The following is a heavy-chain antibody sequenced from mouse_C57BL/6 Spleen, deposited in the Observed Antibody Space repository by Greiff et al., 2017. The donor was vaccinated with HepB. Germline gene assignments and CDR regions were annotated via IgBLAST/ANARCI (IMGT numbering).Heavy chain of an antibody. V-gene: IGHV1-72*01. CDR1: GYTFTSYW. Sequence: QVQLQQPGAELVQPGASVSLSCTASGYTFTSYWMHWVKQRPGRGLEWIGMIDTNGGGTKYNEKFTSKATLTVDKPSSTAYMQLSILTAEDSAVYYCARGGKGVYFDYWGQGTTLTVSS. CDR3: ARGGKGVYFDY. J-gene: IGHJ2*01. D-gene: IGHD2-1*01. CDR2: IDTNGGGT.